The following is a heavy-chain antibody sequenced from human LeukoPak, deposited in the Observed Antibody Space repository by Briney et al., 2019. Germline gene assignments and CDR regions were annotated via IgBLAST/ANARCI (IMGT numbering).Heavy chain of an antibody. CDR3: AATPHFYYFDF. CDR2: IKEDGSEK. Sequence: GESLKISCGASGFNFNNYWMSWVRQAPGKGLEWLASIKEDGSEKYYVDSVKGRFTISRDNSKNLVYLQMNNLGAADTAVYSCAATPHFYYFDFWGRGILVTVSS. CDR1: GFNFNNYW. J-gene: IGHJ4*02. V-gene: IGHV3-7*01.